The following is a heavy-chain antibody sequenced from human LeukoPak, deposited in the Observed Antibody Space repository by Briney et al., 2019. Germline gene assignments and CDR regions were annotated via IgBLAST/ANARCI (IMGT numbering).Heavy chain of an antibody. CDR1: GGTISRYY. D-gene: IGHD3-3*01. CDR3: ARGANPGVADY. V-gene: IGHV4-59*08. Sequence: SETLSLTCTVSGGTISRYYWSWIRQPPGKGLEWIGYIYYSGSTNYNPSLKSRVTISVDTSKNQFSLKLSSVTAADTAVYYCARGANPGVADYWGQGTLVTVSS. J-gene: IGHJ4*02. CDR2: IYYSGST.